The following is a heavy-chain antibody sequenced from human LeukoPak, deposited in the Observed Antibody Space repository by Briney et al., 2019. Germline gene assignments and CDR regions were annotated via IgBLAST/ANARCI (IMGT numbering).Heavy chain of an antibody. Sequence: PSETLSLTCTVSGYSISSGYYWGWIRPPPGKGLEWIGRIYTSGSTNYNPSLKSRVTMSVDTSKNQFSLKLSSVTAADTAVYYCARHVDTAIVYDYWGQGTLVTVSS. V-gene: IGHV4-38-2*02. J-gene: IGHJ4*02. CDR3: ARHVDTAIVYDY. D-gene: IGHD5-18*01. CDR2: IYTSGST. CDR1: GYSISSGYY.